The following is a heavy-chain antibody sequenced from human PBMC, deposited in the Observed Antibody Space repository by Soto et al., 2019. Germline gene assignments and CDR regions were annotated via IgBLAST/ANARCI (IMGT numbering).Heavy chain of an antibody. CDR3: AHGTYFDHPAYSISRDAFEV. CDR2: IYWDDDK. J-gene: IGHJ3*01. Sequence: QITLKESGPTLVKPTQTLTLPCTFSGFSLTTSGVRVGWIRQPPGKALEWLSLIYWDDDKRYSPSLKSRLAITRDTSKTQVVRTRTHMDLLESATYYCAHGTYFDHPAYSISRDAFEVWGQGARVTVSS. CDR1: GFSLTTSGVR. V-gene: IGHV2-5*02. D-gene: IGHD3-16*01.